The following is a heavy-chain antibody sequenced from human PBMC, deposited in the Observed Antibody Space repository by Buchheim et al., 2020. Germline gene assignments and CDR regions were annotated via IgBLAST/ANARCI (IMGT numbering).Heavy chain of an antibody. CDR3: ARADYIPASHFDY. Sequence: EVQLVESGGGLVKPGGSLRLSCAASGFTFSSYSMNWVRQAPGKGLEWVSSISSTSNYIYYADSMKGRFTISRDNAKNSLYLQMSSLRAEDTAVYYCARADYIPASHFDYWGQGTL. V-gene: IGHV3-21*01. D-gene: IGHD4-11*01. CDR1: GFTFSSYS. J-gene: IGHJ4*02. CDR2: ISSTSNYI.